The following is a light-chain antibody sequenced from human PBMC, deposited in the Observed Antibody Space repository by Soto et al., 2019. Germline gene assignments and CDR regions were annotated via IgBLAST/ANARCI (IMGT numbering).Light chain of an antibody. Sequence: QSALTQPASVSGSPGQSITISCTGTSSDVGGYNYVSWYQQHPGKDPKLIIYEVSNRPSGVSNRFSGSKSDNTASLTISGLQAEDEADYYCSSYTSSNTYVFGTGTKLTVL. V-gene: IGLV2-14*01. CDR1: SSDVGGYNY. J-gene: IGLJ1*01. CDR3: SSYTSSNTYV. CDR2: EVS.